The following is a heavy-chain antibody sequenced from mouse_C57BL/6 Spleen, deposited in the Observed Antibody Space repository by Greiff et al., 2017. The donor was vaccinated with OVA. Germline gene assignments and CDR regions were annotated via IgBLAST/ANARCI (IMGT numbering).Heavy chain of an antibody. Sequence: QVQLQQPGAELVKPGASVKMSCKASGYTFTSYWITWVKQRPGQGLEWIGDIYPGSGSTNYNEKFKSKATLTVDTSSSTAYMQLSSLTSEDSAVYYCANYYGSSPRYAMDYWGQGTSVTVSS. D-gene: IGHD1-1*01. J-gene: IGHJ4*01. V-gene: IGHV1-55*01. CDR2: IYPGSGST. CDR3: ANYYGSSPRYAMDY. CDR1: GYTFTSYW.